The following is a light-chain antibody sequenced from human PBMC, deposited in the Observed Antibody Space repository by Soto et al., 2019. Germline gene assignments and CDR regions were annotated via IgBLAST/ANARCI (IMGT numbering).Light chain of an antibody. CDR1: SSDVGGYNY. CDR3: FSYTTSNTRQIV. J-gene: IGLJ1*01. V-gene: IGLV2-14*03. CDR2: DVS. Sequence: QSVLTQPASVSGSPGQSITISCTGTSSDVGGYNYVSWYQQHPGKAPKLLIYDVSSRPSGVSNRFSGSKSGNTASLTISGLQAEDEADYYCFSYTTSNTRQIVFGTGTKLTVL.